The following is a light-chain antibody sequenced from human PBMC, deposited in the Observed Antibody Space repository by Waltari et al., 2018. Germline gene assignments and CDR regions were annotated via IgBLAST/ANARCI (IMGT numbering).Light chain of an antibody. CDR1: QSIDRS. CDR3: HPSCGLAYT. V-gene: IGKV6D-21*02. Sequence: VLTQSPDIQSVPPAEKVTINCRASQSIDRSIHWYQQNPDQSAKLLIKAAAQSISGGPARFSGSVSGTDFPLSFSGPEDEDAAAFYWHPSCGLAYTVGLGTQVEI. CDR2: AAA. J-gene: IGKJ1*01.